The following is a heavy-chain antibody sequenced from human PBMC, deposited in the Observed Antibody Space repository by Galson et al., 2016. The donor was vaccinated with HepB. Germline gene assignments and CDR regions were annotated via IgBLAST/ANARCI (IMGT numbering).Heavy chain of an antibody. Sequence: SETLSLTCAVSGGSISDDIWWTWLRQPPGKGPEWIGETHDGGLTNYNPSLRSRVTIFFDKSKNQFFLTLTSVTAADTALYYCATVRSGCSAASCYIDSWGQGTLVTVSS. CDR1: GGSISDDIW. V-gene: IGHV4-4*02. D-gene: IGHD2-2*01. J-gene: IGHJ4*02. CDR2: THDGGLT. CDR3: ATVRSGCSAASCYIDS.